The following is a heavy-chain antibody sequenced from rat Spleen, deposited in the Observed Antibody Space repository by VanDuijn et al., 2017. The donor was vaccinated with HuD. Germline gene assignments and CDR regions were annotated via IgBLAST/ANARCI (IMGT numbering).Heavy chain of an antibody. D-gene: IGHD1-9*01. Sequence: EVQLVESGGGLVQPGRSLKVSCVASGFIFRNFDMAWVRQAPTKGLEWVASISPSGVTYYRDSVKGRFTVSRENAKSTLYLLMDSLRSEDTATYYCARRHYGYTDYFDYWGQGVMVTVSS. CDR3: ARRHYGYTDYFDY. V-gene: IGHV5-25*01. CDR1: GFIFRNFD. CDR2: ISPSGVT. J-gene: IGHJ2*01.